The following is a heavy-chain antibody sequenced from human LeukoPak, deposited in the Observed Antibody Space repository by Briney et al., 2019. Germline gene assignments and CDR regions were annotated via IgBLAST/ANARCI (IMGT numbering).Heavy chain of an antibody. J-gene: IGHJ4*02. D-gene: IGHD1-26*01. CDR3: AKQWVDC. CDR1: GFTFRSYS. CDR2: ISSSSGTI. Sequence: GGSLRLSCAGSGFTFRSYSMNWVRQAPGKGLEWVSYISSSSGTIYYADSVKGRFTISRDNAKNSLYLQMNSLRAEDTALYYCAKQWVDCWGQGTLVTVSS. V-gene: IGHV3-48*01.